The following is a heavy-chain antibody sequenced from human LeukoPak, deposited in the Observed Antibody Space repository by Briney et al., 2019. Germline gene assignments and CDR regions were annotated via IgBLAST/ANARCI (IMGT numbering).Heavy chain of an antibody. V-gene: IGHV3-7*01. D-gene: IGHD1-14*01. J-gene: IGHJ1*01. CDR3: ARDRYFQY. CDR1: GFSFSNYW. Sequence: GGSLRLSCAASGFSFSNYWMTWVRQAPGKGLEWVANIKQDGSEKHYVDSVKGRFTISRDNAKNSLHLQMNSLRAEDTAVYYCARDRYFQYWGQGTLVTVSS. CDR2: IKQDGSEK.